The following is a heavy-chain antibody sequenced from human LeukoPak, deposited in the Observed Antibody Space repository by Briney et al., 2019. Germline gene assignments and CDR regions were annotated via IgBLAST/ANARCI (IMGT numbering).Heavy chain of an antibody. Sequence: GASVKVSCKASGGTFGNSSVSWVRQAPGQGLEWMGGIIPIFGMTTSAQNYKDRVTITADPSTGTVFLDLSGLRSDDTAVYYCARAGSSMVRGVIKPSIMDYWGQGTLVTVSS. V-gene: IGHV1-69*10. CDR1: GGTFGNSS. J-gene: IGHJ4*02. D-gene: IGHD3-10*01. CDR2: IIPIFGMT. CDR3: ARAGSSMVRGVIKPSIMDY.